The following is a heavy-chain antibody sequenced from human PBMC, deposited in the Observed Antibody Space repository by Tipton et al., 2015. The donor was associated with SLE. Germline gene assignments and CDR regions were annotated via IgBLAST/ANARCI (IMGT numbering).Heavy chain of an antibody. D-gene: IGHD2-15*01. J-gene: IGHJ5*02. CDR1: GYSFNYYW. Sequence: QLVQSGAEVKKPGESLKISCKGSGYSFNYYWIGWVRQMPGKGLEWMGIIHPADFDIKYNPSFQGQVSISVDNSKNTLYLQMNSLRAEDTAVYYCAKNDDGYCSGGSCFNWFDPWGQGTLVTVSS. V-gene: IGHV5-51*03. CDR2: IHPADFDI. CDR3: AKNDDGYCSGGSCFNWFDP.